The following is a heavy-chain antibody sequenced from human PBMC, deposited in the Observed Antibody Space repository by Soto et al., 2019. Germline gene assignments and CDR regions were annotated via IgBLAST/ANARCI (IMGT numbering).Heavy chain of an antibody. CDR3: ARWWSGSRQGFDP. J-gene: IGHJ5*02. Sequence: QVQLQESGPGLVKPSQTLSLTCTVSGGSISSGDYYWSWIRQHPGKGLEWIGYIYYSGSTYYNPSLKRRVTXSXDXXKNQFSLKLNSVTAADTAVYYCARWWSGSRQGFDPWGQGTLVTVSS. V-gene: IGHV4-31*03. D-gene: IGHD3-3*01. CDR2: IYYSGST. CDR1: GGSISSGDYY.